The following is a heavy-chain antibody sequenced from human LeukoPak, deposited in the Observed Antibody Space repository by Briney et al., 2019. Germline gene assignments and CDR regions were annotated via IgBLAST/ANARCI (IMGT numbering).Heavy chain of an antibody. J-gene: IGHJ6*03. CDR2: IYTSGST. CDR3: ARNSKDAPYYYYYYMDV. D-gene: IGHD2-15*01. V-gene: IGHV4-4*07. Sequence: SETLSLTCTVSGGSISSYYWGWIRQPAGKGLEWIGRIYTSGSTNYNPSLKSRVTMSVDTSKNQFSLKLSSVAAADTAVYYCARNSKDAPYYYYYYMDVWGKGTTVTVSS. CDR1: GGSISSYY.